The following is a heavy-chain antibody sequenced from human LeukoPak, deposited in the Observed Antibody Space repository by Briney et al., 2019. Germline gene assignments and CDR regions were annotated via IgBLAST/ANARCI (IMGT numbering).Heavy chain of an antibody. CDR1: GYAFTSYD. CDR3: ARALEYSSSYYYYYYMDV. D-gene: IGHD6-6*01. Sequence: ASVKVSCKASGYAFTSYDINWVRQATGQGLEWMGWMNPNSGNTGYAQKFQGRVTMTRNTSISTAYMELSSLRSEDTAVYYCARALEYSSSYYYYYYMDVWGKGTTVTVSS. J-gene: IGHJ6*03. CDR2: MNPNSGNT. V-gene: IGHV1-8*01.